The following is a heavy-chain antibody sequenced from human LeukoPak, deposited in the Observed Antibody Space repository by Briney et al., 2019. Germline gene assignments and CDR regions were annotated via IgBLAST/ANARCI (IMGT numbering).Heavy chain of an antibody. CDR2: ISSSGTTI. Sequence: GGSLRLSCAASGFTFSDYYMSWIRQAPGKGLEWVSYISSSGTTIYYADSVKGRFTISRDNAKKSLYLQMNSLRAEDTGVYYCAIWWFGDLEDPYWGQGTLVTVSS. CDR3: AIWWFGDLEDPY. CDR1: GFTFSDYY. D-gene: IGHD3-10*01. V-gene: IGHV3-11*01. J-gene: IGHJ4*02.